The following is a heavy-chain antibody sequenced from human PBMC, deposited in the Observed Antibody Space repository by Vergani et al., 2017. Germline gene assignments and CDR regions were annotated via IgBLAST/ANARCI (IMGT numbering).Heavy chain of an antibody. CDR1: GGSISSRSHY. V-gene: IGHV4-39*01. Sequence: QVRLQESGPGLVKPSETLSLTCIVSGGSISSRSHYWGWIRQAPGKGLEWIASIYYTGSIYYNPSLKSRVTISVDPSKNQFSLNLRSATAADTAIYFCARQDYSNWFGPWGRGARVTVSS. J-gene: IGHJ5*02. CDR2: IYYTGSI. D-gene: IGHD2-15*01. CDR3: ARQDYSNWFGP.